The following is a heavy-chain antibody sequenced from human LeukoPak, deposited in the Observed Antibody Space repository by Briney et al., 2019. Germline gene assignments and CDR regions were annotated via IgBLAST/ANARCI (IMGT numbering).Heavy chain of an antibody. J-gene: IGHJ4*02. V-gene: IGHV3-13*01. CDR2: VSSGFHA. CDR1: GFTLGSHD. Sequence: PGGSLRLSCTASGFTLGSHDMHWVRQIPGQGLEWVAAVSSGFHAFFADSVQGRFTVSREDARNSLYPQMNSLRAGDTAVYYCVGEARGYHYTYFDYWGQGTLVTVSS. D-gene: IGHD5-18*01. CDR3: VGEARGYHYTYFDY.